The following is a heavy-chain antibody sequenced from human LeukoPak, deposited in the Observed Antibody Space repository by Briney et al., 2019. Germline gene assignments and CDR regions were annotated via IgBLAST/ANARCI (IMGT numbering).Heavy chain of an antibody. CDR1: GGSFSGYY. CDR2: IYYSGST. D-gene: IGHD6-13*01. J-gene: IGHJ5*02. V-gene: IGHV4-34*01. Sequence: PSETLSLTCAVSGGSFSGYYWSWIRQPPGKGLEWIGSIYYSGSTYYNPSLKSRVTISVDTSKNQFSLKLSSVTAADTAVYYCATDSSSWYPYNWFDPWGQGTLVTVSS. CDR3: ATDSSSWYPYNWFDP.